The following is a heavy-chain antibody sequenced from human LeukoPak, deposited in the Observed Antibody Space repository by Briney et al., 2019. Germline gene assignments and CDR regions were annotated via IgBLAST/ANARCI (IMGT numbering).Heavy chain of an antibody. CDR3: ARGLLWFGESRGYYFDY. D-gene: IGHD3-10*01. CDR2: IHYSGST. V-gene: IGHV4-59*12. CDR1: GGSISRYY. J-gene: IGHJ4*02. Sequence: SETLSLTCTVSGGSISRYYWSWIRQPPGKGLEWIVYIHYSGSTNYNPSLKSRVTISMDTSKNQFSLKLTSVTAADTAVYYCARGLLWFGESRGYYFDYWGQGTLVTVSS.